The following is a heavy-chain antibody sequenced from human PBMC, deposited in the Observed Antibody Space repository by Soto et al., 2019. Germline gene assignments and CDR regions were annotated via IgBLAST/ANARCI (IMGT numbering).Heavy chain of an antibody. D-gene: IGHD2-21*02. V-gene: IGHV1-69*13. Sequence: ASVKVSCKASGGTFSSYAISWVRQAPGQGLEWMGGIIPIFGTANYAQKFQGRVTITADESTSTAYMELSSLRSEDTAVYYCARDLFAYCGGDCYSAGYWGQGTLVTSPQ. CDR3: ARDLFAYCGGDCYSAGY. CDR1: GGTFSSYA. J-gene: IGHJ4*02. CDR2: IIPIFGTA.